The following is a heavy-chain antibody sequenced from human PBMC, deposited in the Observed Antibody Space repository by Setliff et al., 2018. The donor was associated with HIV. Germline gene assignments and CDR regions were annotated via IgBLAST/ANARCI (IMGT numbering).Heavy chain of an antibody. CDR1: GASIDSGFHY. J-gene: IGHJ6*02. CDR2: INHSGNA. V-gene: IGHV4-39*07. Sequence: PSETLSLTCTVSGASIDSGFHYWGWIRQPPGKGLEWIGEINHSGNARNSPSLKSRVTISLDTSKNQLSLNLTSVTAADTAVYYCARVEAKIRGATYGMDVWGQGTTVTVSS. CDR3: ARVEAKIRGATYGMDV. D-gene: IGHD3-10*01.